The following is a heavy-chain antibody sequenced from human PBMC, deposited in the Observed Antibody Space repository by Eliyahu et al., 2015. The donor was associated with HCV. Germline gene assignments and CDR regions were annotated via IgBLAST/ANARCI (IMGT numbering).Heavy chain of an antibody. V-gene: IGHV3-9*01. CDR1: GFTFDDYA. D-gene: IGHD2-21*02. Sequence: EVQLVESGGGLVQPGRSLRLSCAASGFTFDDYAMHWVRQAPGKGLEWVSGISWNSGSIGYADSVKGRFTISRDNAKNSLYLQMNSLRAEDTALYYCAKQAPSYCGGDCPPRDLDYWGQGTLVTVSS. CDR3: AKQAPSYCGGDCPPRDLDY. CDR2: ISWNSGSI. J-gene: IGHJ4*02.